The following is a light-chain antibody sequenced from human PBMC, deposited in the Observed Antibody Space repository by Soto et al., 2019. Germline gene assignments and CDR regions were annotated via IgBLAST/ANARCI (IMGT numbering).Light chain of an antibody. CDR3: QQGYSAPQA. V-gene: IGKV1-39*01. Sequence: DIPLTQSPSSLSASVGDRVTVTCRASQTISSFLNWYQQKPGKPPKLLIFAASSLESGVPSRFSGNGSGTDFTLTISSLQPEDFATYYCQQGYSAPQAFGGGTRVEMK. CDR1: QTISSF. CDR2: AAS. J-gene: IGKJ4*01.